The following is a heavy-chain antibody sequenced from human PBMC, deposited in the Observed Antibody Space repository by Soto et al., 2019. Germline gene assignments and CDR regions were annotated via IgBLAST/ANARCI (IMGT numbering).Heavy chain of an antibody. J-gene: IGHJ3*02. CDR3: AGASYDILTGYYANAFDI. V-gene: IGHV5-51*01. CDR2: IYPGDSDT. Sequence: PGESLKISCKGSGYSFTSYWIGWVRQMPGKGLEWMGIIYPGDSDTRYSPSFQGQVTISADKSISTAYLQWSSLKASDTAMYYCAGASYDILTGYYANAFDIWGQGTMVTVS. CDR1: GYSFTSYW. D-gene: IGHD3-9*01.